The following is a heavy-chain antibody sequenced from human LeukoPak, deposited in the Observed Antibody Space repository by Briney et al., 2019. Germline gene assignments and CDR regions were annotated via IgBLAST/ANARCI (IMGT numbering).Heavy chain of an antibody. CDR1: GFTFSSYA. J-gene: IGHJ6*03. Sequence: PGGSLRLSCAASGFTFSSYAMSWVRQAPGKGLEWVSAISGSGGSTYYADSVKGRFTISRDNSKNTLYLQMNSLRAEDTGVYYCVRSNYYYYYYMDVWGKGTTVTVSS. CDR2: ISGSGGST. V-gene: IGHV3-23*01. CDR3: VRSNYYYYYYMDV.